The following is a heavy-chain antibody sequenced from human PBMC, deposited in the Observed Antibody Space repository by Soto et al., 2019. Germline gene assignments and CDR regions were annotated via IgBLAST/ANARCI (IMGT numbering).Heavy chain of an antibody. CDR2: IYYSGST. D-gene: IGHD3-22*01. CDR1: GGSISSGGYY. J-gene: IGHJ4*02. CDR3: ASRPPDSSGYYY. V-gene: IGHV4-31*03. Sequence: SETLSLTCTVSGGSISSGGYYWSWIRQHPGKGLEWIGYIYYSGSTYYNPSLKSRVTISVDTSKNQFSLKLSSVTAADTAVYYCASRPPDSSGYYYWGQGTLVTVSS.